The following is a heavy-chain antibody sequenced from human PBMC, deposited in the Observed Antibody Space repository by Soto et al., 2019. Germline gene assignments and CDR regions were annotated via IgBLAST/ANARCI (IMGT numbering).Heavy chain of an antibody. D-gene: IGHD3-16*01. CDR3: QGGDF. CDR1: GGSLTGYY. J-gene: IGHJ4*02. CDR2: INDSGTT. V-gene: IGHV4-34*01. Sequence: QLQLHQWGAQVLKPSETLSLTCEVSGGSLTGYYWIWDRQTPGKGLEWIGEINDSGTTYYNPSFKSRLTISINTAKRQISLRLTSVTAADTGVYYCQGGDFWGQGTRVTVSS.